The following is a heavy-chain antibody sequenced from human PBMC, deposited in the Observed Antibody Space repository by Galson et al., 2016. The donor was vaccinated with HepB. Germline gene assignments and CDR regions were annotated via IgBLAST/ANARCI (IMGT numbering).Heavy chain of an antibody. J-gene: IGHJ3*02. CDR1: GFTFSNYG. V-gene: IGHV3-30*18. CDR2: IGSDGRTT. CDR3: AKETRFNSRWSEAFDI. D-gene: IGHD6-13*01. Sequence: SLRLSCAASGFTFSNYGMHWVRQAPGKGLEWVAVIGSDGRTTYYAGSVKGRFTISRDTSKNTLYLHMNSLGAEDAAVYFCAKETRFNSRWSEAFDIWGQGTMVTVSS.